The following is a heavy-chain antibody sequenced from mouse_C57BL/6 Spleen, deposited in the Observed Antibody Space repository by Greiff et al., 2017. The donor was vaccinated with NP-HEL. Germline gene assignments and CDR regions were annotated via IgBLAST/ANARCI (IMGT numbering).Heavy chain of an antibody. CDR2: IYPGDGDT. V-gene: IGHV1-82*01. CDR1: GYAFSSSW. CDR3: ARRNSGDLDY. J-gene: IGHJ2*01. Sequence: QVQLQQSGPELVKPGASVKISCKASGYAFSSSWMNWVKQRPGKGLEWIGRIYPGDGDTNYNGKFKGKATLTADKSSSTAYMQLSSLPSEDSAVSFCARRNSGDLDYRGQGTPLTLSS.